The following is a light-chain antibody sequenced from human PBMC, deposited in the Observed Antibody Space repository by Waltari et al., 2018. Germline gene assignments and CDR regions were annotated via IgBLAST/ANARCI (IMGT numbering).Light chain of an antibody. V-gene: IGLV3-21*04. Sequence: SYVLTQPPSVSVAPGKTARITCGGNNIGSKSVHWYQQKPGQAPVLVIYDDSDRPSGIPERFSGANSGNTATLTISRVEAGDEADYYCQVWDSSSDPHAVFGGGTQLTVL. CDR1: NIGSKS. CDR2: DDS. CDR3: QVWDSSSDPHAV. J-gene: IGLJ7*01.